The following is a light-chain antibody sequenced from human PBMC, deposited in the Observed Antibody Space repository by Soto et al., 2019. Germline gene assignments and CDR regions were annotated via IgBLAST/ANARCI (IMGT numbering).Light chain of an antibody. V-gene: IGKV4-1*01. J-gene: IGKJ5*01. Sequence: DIVMTQSPESLAVSLGERATINCKSSQSVLYSSNNKNYLNWYQQKPGQPPKLLIYWASIRESGVPDRFSGRGSGTDFTLTISSVQAKDVAVYYCQQYYDSPLTFGQGTRLEIK. CDR3: QQYYDSPLT. CDR2: WAS. CDR1: QSVLYSSNNKNY.